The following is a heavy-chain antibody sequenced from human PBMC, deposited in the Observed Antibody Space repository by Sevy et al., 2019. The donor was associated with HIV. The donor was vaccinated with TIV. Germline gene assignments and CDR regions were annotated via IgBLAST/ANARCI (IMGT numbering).Heavy chain of an antibody. CDR3: ARHRANYVDNYFFYAMDV. V-gene: IGHV3-30-3*01. CDR2: ISYDGNDK. CDR1: GFAFSNYYA. J-gene: IGHJ6*02. Sequence: GGSLRLSCAASGFAFSNYYAMYWVRQAPGKGLKWVALISYDGNDKYYADSVKGRFTISRDNFKNTLYLQMNSLTAEDTAVYYCARHRANYVDNYFFYAMDVWGQGTTVTVSS. D-gene: IGHD4-17*01.